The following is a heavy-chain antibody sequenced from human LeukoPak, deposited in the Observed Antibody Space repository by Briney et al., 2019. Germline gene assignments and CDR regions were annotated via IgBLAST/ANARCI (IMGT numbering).Heavy chain of an antibody. V-gene: IGHV4-59*01. CDR3: ARASRYDFWSGCSGAFDI. CDR1: GGSISSYY. CDR2: IYYSGST. Sequence: SETLSLTCTVSGGSISSYYWSWIRQPPGKGLEWIRYIYYSGSTNYNPSLKSRVTISVDTSKNQFSLKLSSVTAADTAVYYCARASRYDFWSGCSGAFDIWGQGTMVTVSS. D-gene: IGHD3-3*01. J-gene: IGHJ3*02.